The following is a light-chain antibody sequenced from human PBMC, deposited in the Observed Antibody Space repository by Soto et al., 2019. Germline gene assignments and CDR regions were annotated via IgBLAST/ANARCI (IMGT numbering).Light chain of an antibody. CDR2: DVS. V-gene: IGLV2-14*01. CDR1: SSDVGGYNY. Sequence: QSALTQPASVSGSPGQSMTISCTGTSSDVGGYNYVSWYQQHSGKAPKLMIYDVSNRPSGVSNRFSGSKSGNTASLTISGLQAEDEADYYCSSYTSSSTLYVFGTGTKLTVL. J-gene: IGLJ1*01. CDR3: SSYTSSSTLYV.